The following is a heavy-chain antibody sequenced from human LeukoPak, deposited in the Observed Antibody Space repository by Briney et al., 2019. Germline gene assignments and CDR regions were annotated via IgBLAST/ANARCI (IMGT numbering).Heavy chain of an antibody. CDR2: ISGSGGST. CDR1: GFTFSSYA. D-gene: IGHD2-2*01. CDR3: AKATILVVPAPTFDY. J-gene: IGHJ4*02. Sequence: GGSLRLSCAASGFTFSSYAMSWVRQAPGKGLEWVSAISGSGGSTYYADSVKGRCTISRDNSKNTLYLQMNSLRAEETAVYYWAKATILVVPAPTFDYWGQGTLVTVSS. V-gene: IGHV3-23*01.